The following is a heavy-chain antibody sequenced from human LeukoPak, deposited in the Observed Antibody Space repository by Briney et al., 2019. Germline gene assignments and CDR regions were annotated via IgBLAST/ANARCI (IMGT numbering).Heavy chain of an antibody. D-gene: IGHD2-15*01. CDR2: ISNSGSTI. CDR3: ARPFLGYCSGGGCYFGY. V-gene: IGHV3-48*01. CDR1: GFTFSNYG. J-gene: IGHJ4*02. Sequence: QPGGSLRLSCAASGFTFSNYGLNWVRQAPGKGLEWVSYISNSGSTIDYADSVKGRFTISRDSSKNTLHLQMNSLRAEDTAVYYCARPFLGYCSGGGCYFGYWGQGTLVTVSS.